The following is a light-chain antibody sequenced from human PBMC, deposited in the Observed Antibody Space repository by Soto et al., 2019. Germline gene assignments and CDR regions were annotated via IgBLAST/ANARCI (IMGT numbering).Light chain of an antibody. CDR3: HSYDSSLSGGV. CDR1: SSNIGAGYA. Sequence: QSVLTQPPSVSGAPGQKIIISCTGSSSNIGAGYAVHWYQQFPGTAPKLLMYSNSLRPSGVPDRFSGSKSGTSASLAITGLQAEDEADYYCHSYDSSLSGGVFGGGTKLTVL. CDR2: SNS. V-gene: IGLV1-40*01. J-gene: IGLJ3*02.